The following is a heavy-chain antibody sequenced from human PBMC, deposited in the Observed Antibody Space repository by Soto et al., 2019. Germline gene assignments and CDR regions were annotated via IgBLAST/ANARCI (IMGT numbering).Heavy chain of an antibody. CDR3: AKDDLLTFGGVIVTYYDY. CDR1: GFTFSSYA. J-gene: IGHJ4*02. Sequence: PVGSLRLSCAASGFTFSSYAMSWVRQAPGKGLEWVSAISGSGGSTYYADSVKGRFTISRDNSKNTLYLQMNSLRAEDTAVYYCAKDDLLTFGGVIVTYYDYWGQGTLVTVSS. V-gene: IGHV3-23*01. CDR2: ISGSGGST. D-gene: IGHD3-16*02.